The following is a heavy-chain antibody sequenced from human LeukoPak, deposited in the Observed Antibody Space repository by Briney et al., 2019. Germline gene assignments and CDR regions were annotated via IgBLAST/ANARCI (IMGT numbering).Heavy chain of an antibody. CDR3: AKVQLGGYYYYMDV. CDR2: IHYTGST. J-gene: IGHJ6*03. D-gene: IGHD1-1*01. V-gene: IGHV4-59*01. Sequence: SETLSLTCTVSGGSISSYYWSWIRQSPGKGLECIGYIHYTGSTNYNPSLKSRVTISVETSKNQFSLKLKSVTAADTAVYYCAKVQLGGYYYYMDVWGKGTTVTISS. CDR1: GGSISSYY.